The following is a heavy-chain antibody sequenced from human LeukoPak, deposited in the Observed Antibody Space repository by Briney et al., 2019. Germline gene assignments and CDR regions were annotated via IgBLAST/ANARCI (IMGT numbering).Heavy chain of an antibody. J-gene: IGHJ4*02. V-gene: IGHV5-51*01. CDR3: ARLICSTTTCYAGFDY. Sequence: GESLKISCKGSGYSFTSYWIGWVRQMPGKGLEWMGIIYPGDSDTRYSPSFQGQVTISVDKSISTAYLQWSSLKASDTAMYYCARLICSTTTCYAGFDYWGQGTLVTVSS. CDR1: GYSFTSYW. CDR2: IYPGDSDT. D-gene: IGHD2-2*01.